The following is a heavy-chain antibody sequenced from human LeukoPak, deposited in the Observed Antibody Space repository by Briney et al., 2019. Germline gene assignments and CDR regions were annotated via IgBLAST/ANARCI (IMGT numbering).Heavy chain of an antibody. CDR2: IIPIFGTA. D-gene: IGHD3-10*01. CDR1: GGTFSSYA. CDR3: ARDPSMVRGENTPYFDY. Sequence: ASGKVSCKASGGTFSSYAISWVRQAPGQGLEWMGGIIPIFGTANYAQEFQGRVTITADESTSTAYMELSSLRSEDTAVYYCARDPSMVRGENTPYFDYWGQGTLVTVSS. V-gene: IGHV1-69*13. J-gene: IGHJ4*02.